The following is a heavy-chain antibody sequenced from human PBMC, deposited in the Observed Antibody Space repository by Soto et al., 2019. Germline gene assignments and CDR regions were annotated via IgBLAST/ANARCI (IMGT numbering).Heavy chain of an antibody. CDR1: GFTFSSYG. CDR2: ISYDGSNK. J-gene: IGHJ5*02. CDR3: AKDRRSIPLNWFDP. V-gene: IGHV3-30*18. Sequence: PGGSLRLSCAASGFTFSSYGMHWVRQAPGKGLEWVAVISYDGSNKYYADSVKGRFTISRDNSKNTLYLQMNSLRAEDTAVYYCAKDRRSIPLNWFDPWGQGTLVTVSS. D-gene: IGHD2-21*01.